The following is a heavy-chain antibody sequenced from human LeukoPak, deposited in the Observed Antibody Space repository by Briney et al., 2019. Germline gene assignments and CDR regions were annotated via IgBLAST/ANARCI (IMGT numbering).Heavy chain of an antibody. Sequence: GGSLRLSCAASGFTFSSYAMHWVRQPPGKGLEWVSSISSSSSYIYYADSVKGRFTISRDNAKNSLYLQMNSLRAEDTAVYYCARETGIHYYDSSGYFYYFDYWGQGTLVTVSS. CDR2: ISSSSSYI. D-gene: IGHD3-22*01. CDR3: ARETGIHYYDSSGYFYYFDY. CDR1: GFTFSSYA. J-gene: IGHJ4*02. V-gene: IGHV3-21*01.